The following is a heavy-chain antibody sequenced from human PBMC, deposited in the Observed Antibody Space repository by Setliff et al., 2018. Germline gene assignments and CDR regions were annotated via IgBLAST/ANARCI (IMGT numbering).Heavy chain of an antibody. D-gene: IGHD3-3*01. CDR2: INPDATTT. Sequence: GGSLRLSCAASGFTFSSHWMHWVRQVPGKGLAWVSQINPDATTTYYADSVKGRFDISRDSSKNTVYLQMNSLTAEDTAMYYCATLSKDLNYWGQGTLVTVSS. V-gene: IGHV3-74*01. J-gene: IGHJ4*02. CDR1: GFTFSSHW. CDR3: ATLSKDLNY.